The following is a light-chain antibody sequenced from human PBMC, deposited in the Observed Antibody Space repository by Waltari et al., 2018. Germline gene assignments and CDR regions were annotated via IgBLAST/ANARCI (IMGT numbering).Light chain of an antibody. CDR3: QQYVNYWT. V-gene: IGKV1-5*03. J-gene: IGKJ1*01. CDR1: QSVNRR. CDR2: ETS. Sequence: DIQMTQSPSTLSASVGDRVTITCRASQSVNRRLAWYLQKPGKAPEVLIYETSNLESGVPSRFSGSVSGKEFTLTISSLQPDDFGTYYCQQYVNYWTFGQGTKVEIK.